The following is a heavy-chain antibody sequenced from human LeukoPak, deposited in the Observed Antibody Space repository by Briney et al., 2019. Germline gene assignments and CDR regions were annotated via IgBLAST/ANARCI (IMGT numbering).Heavy chain of an antibody. Sequence: GGSLRLSCAASGFTFSSYGMHWVRQAPGKGLEWVAFIRYDGSNKYYADSVKGRFTISRDNSKNTLYLQMNSLRAEDTAVYYCARARIAAAGTGAFDIWGQGTMVTVSS. D-gene: IGHD6-13*01. CDR2: IRYDGSNK. J-gene: IGHJ3*02. CDR1: GFTFSSYG. CDR3: ARARIAAAGTGAFDI. V-gene: IGHV3-30*02.